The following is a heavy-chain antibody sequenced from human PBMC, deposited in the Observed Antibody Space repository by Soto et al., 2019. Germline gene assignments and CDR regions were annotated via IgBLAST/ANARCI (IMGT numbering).Heavy chain of an antibody. CDR2: IYYSGTT. V-gene: IGHV4-61*01. Sequence: TCTGSAETASRCSNYWCCIRQPPGKGLEWIGYIYYSGTTKYNPSLRSRVTLSVDTSKNQFSLKLTSVTAADTAVYYCASFSSSYFDL. CDR1: AETASRCSNY. D-gene: IGHD3-3*01. J-gene: IGHJ2*01. CDR3: ASFSSSYFDL.